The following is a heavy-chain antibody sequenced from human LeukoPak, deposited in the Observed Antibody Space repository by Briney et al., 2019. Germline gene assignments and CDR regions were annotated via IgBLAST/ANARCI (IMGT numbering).Heavy chain of an antibody. CDR2: INQDGSEK. D-gene: IGHD2-2*01. V-gene: IGHV3-7*01. CDR3: ARYLEAYASDY. Sequence: GGSLRLSCAASGFTFTRDWMSWVRQAPGRGLEWVANINQDGSEKYYVDSVKGRFTISKDNAKNSLYLQMNTLRVEDTAVYYCARYLEAYASDYWGQGTLVTVSS. J-gene: IGHJ4*02. CDR1: GFTFTRDW.